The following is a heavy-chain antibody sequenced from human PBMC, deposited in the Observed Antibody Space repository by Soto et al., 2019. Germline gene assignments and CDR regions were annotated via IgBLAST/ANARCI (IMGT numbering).Heavy chain of an antibody. CDR3: TRAPYYDILTGYYKAEGYYGMDV. CDR2: IRSKAYGGTT. Sequence: PGGSLRLSCTASGFTFGDYAMSWVRQAPGKGLEWVGFIRSKAYGGTTEYAASVKGRFTISRDDSKSIAYLQMNSLKTEDTAVYYCTRAPYYDILTGYYKAEGYYGMDVWGQGTKVTVSS. J-gene: IGHJ6*02. D-gene: IGHD3-9*01. V-gene: IGHV3-49*04. CDR1: GFTFGDYA.